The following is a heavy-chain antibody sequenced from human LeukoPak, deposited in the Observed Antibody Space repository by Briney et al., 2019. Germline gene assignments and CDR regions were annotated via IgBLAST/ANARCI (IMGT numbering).Heavy chain of an antibody. V-gene: IGHV1-69*05. CDR1: GGTFSSYA. J-gene: IGHJ3*02. Sequence: GASVEVSCKASGGTFSSYAISWVRQAPGQGLEWMGRIIPIFGTANYAQKFQGRVTITTDESTSTAYMELSSLRSEDTAVYYCARDGNSDYVWGSYRYTSVNDAFDIWGQGTMVTVSS. D-gene: IGHD3-16*02. CDR3: ARDGNSDYVWGSYRYTSVNDAFDI. CDR2: IIPIFGTA.